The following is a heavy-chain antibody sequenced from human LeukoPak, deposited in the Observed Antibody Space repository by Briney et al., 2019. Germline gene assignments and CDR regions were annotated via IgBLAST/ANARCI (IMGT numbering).Heavy chain of an antibody. CDR1: GFTFSSYS. V-gene: IGHV3-48*01. CDR3: ARDYYVAYYMDV. CDR2: ISSSSSTI. D-gene: IGHD3-10*02. J-gene: IGHJ6*03. Sequence: GGSLRLSCAASGFTFSSYSMNWVRQAPGKGLEWVSYISSSSSTIYYADSVKGRFTISRDNAKNSLYLQMNSLRAEDTAVYYCARDYYVAYYMDVWGKGTTATVSS.